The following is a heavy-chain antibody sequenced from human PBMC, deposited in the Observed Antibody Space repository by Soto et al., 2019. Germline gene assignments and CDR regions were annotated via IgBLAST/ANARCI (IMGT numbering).Heavy chain of an antibody. V-gene: IGHV3-23*01. D-gene: IGHD3-10*01. CDR2: ISAGAYNT. J-gene: IGHJ4*02. CDR3: ARDSMVRGVIGLFDY. CDR1: GFTFSNYA. Sequence: EVQLLESGGGLIQPGGSLRLSCAASGFTFSNYAMSWVRQAPGKGLEWVSVISAGAYNTYYADSVQGRFSISRDNSKNTLYLQMNSLRAEDTAVYYCARDSMVRGVIGLFDYWGQGTLVTVSS.